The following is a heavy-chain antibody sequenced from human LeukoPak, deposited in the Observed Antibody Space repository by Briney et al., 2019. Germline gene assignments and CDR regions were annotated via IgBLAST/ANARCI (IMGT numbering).Heavy chain of an antibody. D-gene: IGHD1-26*01. CDR2: ISYDGSDK. Sequence: PGRSLRLSCAVSGFTFNNYAVHWVRQAPGKGLEWVSVISYDGSDKHYADSVQGRFTISRDNSKNTLYLQMNSLRAEDTAVYYCASVMYSYGPIDYWGQGTLVTVSS. J-gene: IGHJ4*02. CDR1: GFTFNNYA. V-gene: IGHV3-30-3*01. CDR3: ASVMYSYGPIDY.